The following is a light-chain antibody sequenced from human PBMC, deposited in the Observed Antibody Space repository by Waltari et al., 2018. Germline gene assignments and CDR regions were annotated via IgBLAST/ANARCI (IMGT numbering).Light chain of an antibody. CDR1: QSIGKY. Sequence: EIVLTQSPGSLSLSPGERATLSCRASQSIGKYLVWYQQKHGQAPRLLIYAASSRATGVPDRCGGSGSGTDFSLTISRLEPEDFAVYYCQNHERLPATFGQGTKVEIK. V-gene: IGKV3-20*01. CDR2: AAS. CDR3: QNHERLPAT. J-gene: IGKJ1*01.